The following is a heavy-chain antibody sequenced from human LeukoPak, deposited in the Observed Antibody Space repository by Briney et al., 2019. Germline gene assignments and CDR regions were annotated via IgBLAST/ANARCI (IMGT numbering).Heavy chain of an antibody. J-gene: IGHJ4*02. CDR1: GFTFSDYY. V-gene: IGHV3-11*01. CDR3: ARGRLAYFSFDY. D-gene: IGHD2-21*01. CDR2: ISSSGSTI. Sequence: PGGSLRLSCAASGFTFSDYYMSWIRQAPGKGLEWVSYISSSGSTIYYADSVKGRFTISRDNSKNTLYLQMNSLRTEDTAVYYCARGRLAYFSFDYWGQGTLVTVSS.